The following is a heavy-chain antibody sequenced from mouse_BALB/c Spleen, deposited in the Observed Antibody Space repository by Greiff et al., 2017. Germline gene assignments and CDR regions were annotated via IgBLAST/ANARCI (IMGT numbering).Heavy chain of an antibody. J-gene: IGHJ4*01. CDR1: GFNIKDYY. D-gene: IGHD1-1*01. V-gene: IGHV14-4*02. CDR2: IDPENGDT. CDR3: NSPITTVVAPSYAMDY. Sequence: VHVKQSGAELVRSGASVKLSCTASGFNIKDYYMHWVKQRPEQGLEWIGWIDPENGDTEYAPKFQGKATMTADTSSNTAYLQLSSLTSEDTAVYYCNSPITTVVAPSYAMDYWGQGTSVTVSS.